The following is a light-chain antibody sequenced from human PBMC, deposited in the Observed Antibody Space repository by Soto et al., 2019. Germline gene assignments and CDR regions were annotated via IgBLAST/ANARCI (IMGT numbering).Light chain of an antibody. J-gene: IGKJ1*01. Sequence: DIPMTQSPSTLSASVGDRVTITCRASQSITDWLAWYQQKPGKAPKFLIYKASNLEGGVPSRFSGSGSGTELTLTISSVQPDDFATYYCQYWDDYSWTFGQGTKVEIK. CDR1: QSITDW. V-gene: IGKV1-5*03. CDR2: KAS. CDR3: QYWDDYSWT.